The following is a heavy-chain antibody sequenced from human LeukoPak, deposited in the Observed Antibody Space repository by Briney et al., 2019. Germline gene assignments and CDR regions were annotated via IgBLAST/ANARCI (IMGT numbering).Heavy chain of an antibody. V-gene: IGHV3-23*01. D-gene: IGHD6-13*01. J-gene: IGHJ6*03. Sequence: GGSLRLSCAASGFTFSSYAMNWVRQAPAKGRKGVSGLRGSGAATFYADSVKGRFTISRDNAKNSLYLQMNSLRAEDTAVYYCARAAAGMIFYYYMDVWGKGTTVTISS. CDR3: ARAAAGMIFYYYMDV. CDR2: LRGSGAAT. CDR1: GFTFSSYA.